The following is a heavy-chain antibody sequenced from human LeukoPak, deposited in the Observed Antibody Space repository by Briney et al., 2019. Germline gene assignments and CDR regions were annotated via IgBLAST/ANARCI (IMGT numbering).Heavy chain of an antibody. J-gene: IGHJ5*02. CDR3: ASGMVRGVNNWFDL. Sequence: GGSLSLSCAASGFTFSSYSMNWVRQAPGKGLEWVSSISSSSSYIYYADSVKGRFTISRDNAKNSLYLQMDSLRAEDTAVYYCASGMVRGVNNWFDLWGQGTLVTVSS. CDR1: GFTFSSYS. CDR2: ISSSSSYI. D-gene: IGHD3-10*01. V-gene: IGHV3-21*01.